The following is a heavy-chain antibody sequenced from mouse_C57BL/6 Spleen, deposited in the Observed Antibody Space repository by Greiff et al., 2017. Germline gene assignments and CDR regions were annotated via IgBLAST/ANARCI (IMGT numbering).Heavy chain of an antibody. J-gene: IGHJ4*01. CDR3: ARRYLSTRAMDY. D-gene: IGHD1-1*01. Sequence: QVHVKQSGAELVRPGASVKLSCKASGSTFTDYYINWVKQRPGQGLEWIARIYPGSGNTYYNEKFKGKATLTAEKSSSTAYMQLSSLTSEDSAVYFCARRYLSTRAMDYWGQGTLVTVSS. CDR2: IYPGSGNT. CDR1: GSTFTDYY. V-gene: IGHV1-76*01.